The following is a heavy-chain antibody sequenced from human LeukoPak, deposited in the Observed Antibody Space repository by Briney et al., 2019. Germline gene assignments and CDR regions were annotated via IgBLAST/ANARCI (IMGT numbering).Heavy chain of an antibody. CDR1: GFTFSSHS. CDR3: ARDFGMATPTGY. J-gene: IGHJ4*02. Sequence: KAGGSLRLSCAASGFTFSSHSMNWVRQAPGKGLEWVSYISGISNYIYYADSVKGRFTISRGNAKNSLYLQMNSLRAEDTAVYYCARDFGMATPTGYWGQGTLVTVSS. D-gene: IGHD5-24*01. CDR2: ISGISNYI. V-gene: IGHV3-21*01.